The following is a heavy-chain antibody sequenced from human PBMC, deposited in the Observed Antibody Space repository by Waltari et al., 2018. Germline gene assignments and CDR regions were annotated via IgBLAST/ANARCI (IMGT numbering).Heavy chain of an antibody. CDR2: INQDGSEK. Sequence: EVQLVESGGGLVQPGGSLRLSCAASGFTFSSYWMSWVRQAPGKGLEWVATINQDGSEKYYGDSVKGRFTISRYNAKNSLYLQMNSLRAEDTAVYYCARCRGYDLRGWFDPWGHGTLVTVSS. CDR3: ARCRGYDLRGWFDP. CDR1: GFTFSSYW. D-gene: IGHD5-12*01. V-gene: IGHV3-7*01. J-gene: IGHJ5*02.